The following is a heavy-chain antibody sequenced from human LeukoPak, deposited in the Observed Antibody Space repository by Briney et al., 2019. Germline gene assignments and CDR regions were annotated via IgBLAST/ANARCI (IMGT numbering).Heavy chain of an antibody. CDR2: ISYDGSNK. CDR3: ARRLDAPPYYYGMDV. Sequence: PGGSLRLSCATSGFTFSTYAMYWVRQAPGKGLEWVAVISYDGSNKYYADSVKGRFTISRDNSKNTLYLQMNSLRAEDTAVYYCARRLDAPPYYYGMDVWGQGTTVTVSS. V-gene: IGHV3-30-3*01. D-gene: IGHD2-2*01. CDR1: GFTFSTYA. J-gene: IGHJ6*02.